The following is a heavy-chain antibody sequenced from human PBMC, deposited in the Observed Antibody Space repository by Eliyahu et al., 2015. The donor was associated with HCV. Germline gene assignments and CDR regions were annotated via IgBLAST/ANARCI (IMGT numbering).Heavy chain of an antibody. J-gene: IGHJ6*02. CDR2: INHSGST. CDR3: ARGQGGYGPTGMDV. CDR1: GGSFSGYY. Sequence: QVQLQQWGAGLLKPSETLSLTCAVYGGSFSGYYWSWIRQPPGKGLEWIGEINHSGSTNYNPSLKSRVTISVDTSKNQFSLKLSSVTAADTALYYCARGQGGYGPTGMDVWGQGTTVTVSS. V-gene: IGHV4-34*01. D-gene: IGHD5-12*01.